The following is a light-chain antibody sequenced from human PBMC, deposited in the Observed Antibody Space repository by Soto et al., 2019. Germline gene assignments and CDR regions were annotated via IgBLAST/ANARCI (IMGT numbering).Light chain of an antibody. J-gene: IGKJ1*01. Sequence: EIVLTQSPGIMYLSPGERATLSCRASQTVGRSFLAWYQQKPGQSPRLLIFGTSIRATGTPDRFSGGGSGADFTLTISRLDPEDFAVYYCQQYGSSPWTFGQGTKVEIK. CDR2: GTS. V-gene: IGKV3-20*01. CDR3: QQYGSSPWT. CDR1: QTVGRSF.